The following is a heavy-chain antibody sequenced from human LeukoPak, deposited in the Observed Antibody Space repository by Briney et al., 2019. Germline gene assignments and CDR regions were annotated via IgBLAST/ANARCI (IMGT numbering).Heavy chain of an antibody. CDR2: INHSGSS. CDR3: ARSVGSGDV. V-gene: IGHV4-38-2*02. J-gene: IGHJ6*02. CDR1: AYSISSEYS. Sequence: PSETLSLTCTVSAYSISSEYSWGWIRQPPGKGLEWIGSINHSGSSNYNPSLKSRVSISVDTSKNQFSLKLSSVTAADTAVYYCARSVGSGDVWGQGTTVTVSS.